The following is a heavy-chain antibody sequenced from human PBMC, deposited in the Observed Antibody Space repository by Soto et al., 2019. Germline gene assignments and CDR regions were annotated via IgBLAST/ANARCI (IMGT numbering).Heavy chain of an antibody. Sequence: GGSLRLSCAASGFTFSSYGMHWVRQAPGKGLEWVAVISYDGSNKYYADSVKGRFTISRDNSKNTLYLQMNSLRAEDTAVYYCAKDRQWLVSYYYYGMDVWGQGTTVTVSS. J-gene: IGHJ6*02. D-gene: IGHD6-19*01. V-gene: IGHV3-30*18. CDR1: GFTFSSYG. CDR3: AKDRQWLVSYYYYGMDV. CDR2: ISYDGSNK.